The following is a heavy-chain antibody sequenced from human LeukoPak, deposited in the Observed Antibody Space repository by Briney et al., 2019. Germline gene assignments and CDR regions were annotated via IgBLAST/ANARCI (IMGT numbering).Heavy chain of an antibody. CDR2: IYYSGST. CDR3: ARDSRAMVRGGGFDY. CDR1: GVSISSYY. J-gene: IGHJ4*02. D-gene: IGHD3-10*01. V-gene: IGHV4-59*01. Sequence: KTSETLSLTCTVSGVSISSYYWSWIRQPPGKGLEWIGYIYYSGSTNYNPSLKSRVTISVDTSKNQFSLKLSSVTAADTALYYCARDSRAMVRGGGFDYWGQGTLVTVSS.